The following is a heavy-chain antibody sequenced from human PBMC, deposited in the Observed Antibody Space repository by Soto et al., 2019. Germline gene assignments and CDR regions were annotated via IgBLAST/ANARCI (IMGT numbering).Heavy chain of an antibody. V-gene: IGHV1-24*01. CDR2: FDPEDGET. D-gene: IGHD3-22*01. CDR3: ASQTRYYDSSGYYYADFYY. J-gene: IGHJ4*02. Sequence: ASVKVSCKVSGYTLTELSMHWVRQAPGKGLEWMGGFDPEDGETIYAQKFQGRVTMTEDTSTDTAYMELSSLRSEDTAVYYCASQTRYYDSSGYYYADFYYWGQGTLVTVSS. CDR1: GYTLTELS.